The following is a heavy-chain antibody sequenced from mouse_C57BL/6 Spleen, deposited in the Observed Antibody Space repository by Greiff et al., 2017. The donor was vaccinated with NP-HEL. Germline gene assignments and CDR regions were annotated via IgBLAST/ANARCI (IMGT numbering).Heavy chain of an antibody. CDR2: ISSGGSYT. CDR1: GFTFSSYG. CDR3: ARQGTTVVEYFDY. Sequence: EVQVVESGGDLVKPGGSLKLSCAASGFTFSSYGMSWVRQTPDKRLEWVATISSGGSYTYYPDSVKGRFTISRDNAKNTLYLQMSSLKSEDTAMYYCARQGTTVVEYFDYWGQGTTLTVSS. D-gene: IGHD1-1*01. V-gene: IGHV5-6*01. J-gene: IGHJ2*01.